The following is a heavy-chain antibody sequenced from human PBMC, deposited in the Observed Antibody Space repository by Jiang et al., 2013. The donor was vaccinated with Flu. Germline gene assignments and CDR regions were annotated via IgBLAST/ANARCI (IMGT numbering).Heavy chain of an antibody. CDR2: TYYRSKWYN. D-gene: IGHD6-6*01. Sequence: QTLSLTCAISGDSVSSNSAAWNWIRQSPSRGLEWLGRTYYRSKWYNDYAVSVKSRITINPDTSKNQFSLQLNSVTPEDTAVYYCARDPEYSSSSGPPNYYYYGMDVWGQGTTVTVSS. J-gene: IGHJ6*02. CDR1: GDSVSSNSAA. V-gene: IGHV6-1*01. CDR3: ARDPEYSSSSGPPNYYYYGMDV.